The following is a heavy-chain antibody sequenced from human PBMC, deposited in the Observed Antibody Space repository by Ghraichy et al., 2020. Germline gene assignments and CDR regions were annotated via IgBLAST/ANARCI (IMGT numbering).Heavy chain of an antibody. CDR1: GNLLSRYG. J-gene: IGHJ4*02. CDR3: ARDLTRIVPMPGY. Sequence: ASVKVSCKASGNLLSRYGINWVRQAPGQGLEWMGWISMYNANTNYAQKFQGRVSLTTETSTSTAYMELRSLRSDDTAIYYCARDLTRIVPMPGYWGQGTLVTVSS. V-gene: IGHV1-18*01. CDR2: ISMYNANT. D-gene: IGHD2-8*01.